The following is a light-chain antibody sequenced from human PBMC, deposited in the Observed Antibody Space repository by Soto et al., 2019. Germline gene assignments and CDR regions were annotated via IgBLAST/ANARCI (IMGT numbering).Light chain of an antibody. V-gene: IGLV1-51*01. J-gene: IGLJ3*02. CDR3: GAWDRSLGVVV. CDR2: DDT. CDR1: SSNIGKNF. Sequence: QSVLTQPPSVSAAPGQKVTMSCSGSSSNIGKNFVAWYQQLPGTAPKLLIYDDTKRPYGIPGRFSASKSGTSATLGITGLQTGDEADYYCGAWDRSLGVVVFGGGTKLTVL.